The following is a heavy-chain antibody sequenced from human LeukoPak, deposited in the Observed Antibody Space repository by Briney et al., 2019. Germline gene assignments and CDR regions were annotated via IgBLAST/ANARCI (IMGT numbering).Heavy chain of an antibody. CDR1: GGSISSYN. CDR3: GRLQYCYNDNGLPDEYGLDV. D-gene: IGHD2-21*01. Sequence: SETLSLTCTVSGGSISSYNWSWIRQPPGKGREWMGYIYYSGSTFYNPSLQSRRITLLDTSKNKYSVNRKSVSTADTTGYCCGRLQYCYNDNGLPDEYGLDVWGQGTTVTVSS. CDR2: IYYSGST. J-gene: IGHJ6*02. V-gene: IGHV4-59*08.